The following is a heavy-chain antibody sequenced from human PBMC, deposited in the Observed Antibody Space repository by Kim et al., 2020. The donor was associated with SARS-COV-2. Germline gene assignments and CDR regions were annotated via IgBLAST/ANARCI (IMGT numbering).Heavy chain of an antibody. CDR1: GFTFRSFA. CDR3: AKGQIVANNYFDY. Sequence: GGSLRLSCAASGFTFRSFAMNWVRQAPGKGLEWVSTIGGGGGGTYYADSVKGRFTVSRDNFNSTLHLQMSSLGADDTAVYYCAKGQIVANNYFDYWGQG. V-gene: IGHV3-23*01. D-gene: IGHD5-12*01. J-gene: IGHJ4*02. CDR2: IGGGGGGT.